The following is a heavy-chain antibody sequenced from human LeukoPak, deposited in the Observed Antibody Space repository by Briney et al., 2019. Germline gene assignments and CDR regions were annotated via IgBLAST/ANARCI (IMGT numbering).Heavy chain of an antibody. CDR3: ASEEGGLDV. CDR1: GFTFSRYW. CDR2: IKTDGTYT. Sequence: GGSLRLSCAASGFTFSRYWMHWVRQAPGKGLVWVSRIKTDGTYTSYADSVKGRFTISRDNAKSTLYLRMNALRGEDTAVYYCASEEGGLDVWGQGTTVTVSS. V-gene: IGHV3-74*01. J-gene: IGHJ6*02.